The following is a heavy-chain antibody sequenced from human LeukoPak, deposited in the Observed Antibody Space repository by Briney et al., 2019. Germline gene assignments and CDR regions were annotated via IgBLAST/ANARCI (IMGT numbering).Heavy chain of an antibody. CDR1: GYTFTDYY. CDR2: INPNSGGT. V-gene: IGHV1-2*02. CDR3: ASLRRVIDGMDV. J-gene: IGHJ6*02. D-gene: IGHD2/OR15-2a*01. Sequence: ASVKVSCKASGYTFTDYYMHWVRQAPGQGLEWMGWINPNSGGTNYAQKFQGRVTMTRDTSISTAYLQWSSLKASDTAMYYCASLRRVIDGMDVWGQGTTVTVSS.